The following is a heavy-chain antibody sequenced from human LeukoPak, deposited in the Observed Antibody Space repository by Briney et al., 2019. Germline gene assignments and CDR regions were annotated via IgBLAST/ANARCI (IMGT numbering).Heavy chain of an antibody. Sequence: SVKVSCKASGGTFSSYAISWVRQAPGQGLEWMGGIIPIFGTANYAQKFQGRVTITADESTSTAYMELSSLRSEDTAVYYCARDRDGYIKTATLDYWGQGTLVTVSS. CDR1: GGTFSSYA. CDR3: ARDRDGYIKTATLDY. J-gene: IGHJ4*02. D-gene: IGHD5-24*01. CDR2: IIPIFGTA. V-gene: IGHV1-69*13.